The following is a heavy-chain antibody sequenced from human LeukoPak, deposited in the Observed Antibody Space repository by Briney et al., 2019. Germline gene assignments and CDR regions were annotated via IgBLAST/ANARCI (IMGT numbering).Heavy chain of an antibody. CDR2: IYYSGST. J-gene: IGHJ4*02. CDR3: ARDGGFYTAFDY. D-gene: IGHD5-18*01. V-gene: IGHV4-59*01. CDR1: GGSISSYY. Sequence: MASETLSLTCTVSGGSISSYYWSWIRQPPGKGLEWIGYIYYSGSTNYTPSLKSRVTISVDTSKNQFSLKLSSVTAADTAVYYCARDGGFYTAFDYWGQGTLVTVSS.